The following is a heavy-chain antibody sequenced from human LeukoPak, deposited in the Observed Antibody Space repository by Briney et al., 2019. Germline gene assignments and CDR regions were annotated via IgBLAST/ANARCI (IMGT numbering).Heavy chain of an antibody. Sequence: ASVKVSCKASGYTFTGYYMHWVRQAPGQGLEWMGWINPNSGGTNYAQKFQGRVTITRDTSASTAYMELSSLRSEDTAVYYCARSIGRQWLLYYYYYGMDVWGQGTTVTVSS. CDR1: GYTFTGYY. CDR3: ARSIGRQWLLYYYYYGMDV. J-gene: IGHJ6*02. CDR2: INPNSGGT. V-gene: IGHV1-2*02. D-gene: IGHD6-19*01.